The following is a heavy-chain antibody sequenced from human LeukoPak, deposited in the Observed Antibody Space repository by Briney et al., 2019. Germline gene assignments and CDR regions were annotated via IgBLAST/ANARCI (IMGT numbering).Heavy chain of an antibody. Sequence: PGRSLRLSCAASGFTFSSYGMHWVRQAPGKGLEWVAVISYDGSNKYYADSVKGRFTISRDNSKNTLYLQMNSLRAEDTAVYYCAKDGGTRGYSGYDFYGFDYWGQGTLATVSS. D-gene: IGHD5-12*01. J-gene: IGHJ4*02. CDR3: AKDGGTRGYSGYDFYGFDY. V-gene: IGHV3-30*18. CDR1: GFTFSSYG. CDR2: ISYDGSNK.